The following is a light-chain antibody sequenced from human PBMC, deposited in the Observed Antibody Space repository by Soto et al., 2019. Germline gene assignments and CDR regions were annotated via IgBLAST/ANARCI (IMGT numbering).Light chain of an antibody. CDR3: QQYVNKPPIT. V-gene: IGKV3-15*01. J-gene: IGKJ5*01. CDR1: QSVNSN. Sequence: EIVMTQSPATLSVSPGERATLSCRASQSVNSNLAWYQQKPGQAPRLLIYATSTRATGIPDRFSGSGSGTEFSLTISNLQSEDFAVYHCQQYVNKPPITFGQGTRLEIK. CDR2: ATS.